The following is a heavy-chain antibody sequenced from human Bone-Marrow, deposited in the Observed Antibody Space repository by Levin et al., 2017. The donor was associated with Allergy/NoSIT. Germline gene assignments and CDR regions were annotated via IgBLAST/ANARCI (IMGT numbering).Heavy chain of an antibody. Sequence: LSLTCAASGFTFSSYWMSWVRQAPGKGLEWVANIKQDGSEKYYVDSVKGRFTISRDNAKNSLYLQMNSLRAEDTAVYYCARESVPYYFDYWGQGTLVTVSS. CDR2: IKQDGSEK. D-gene: IGHD2-2*01. CDR1: GFTFSSYW. CDR3: ARESVPYYFDY. J-gene: IGHJ4*02. V-gene: IGHV3-7*01.